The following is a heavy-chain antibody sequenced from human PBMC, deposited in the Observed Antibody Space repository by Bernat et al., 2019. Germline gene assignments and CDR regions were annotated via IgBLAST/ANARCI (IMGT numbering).Heavy chain of an antibody. J-gene: IGHJ6*04. CDR2: IRGGGGDT. D-gene: IGHD3-9*01. CDR3: AKGNYDILTGYYSYYYYALDV. Sequence: EVQVLESGGGLVQPGGSLRLSCAASGFSFRDYAMSWVRQAPGKGLEWVSSIRGGGGDTYYANSVKGRFTISRDNSKNTLYLQMSGLGAEDTAVYYCAKGNYDILTGYYSYYYYALDVWGKGTTVTVSS. V-gene: IGHV3-23*01. CDR1: GFSFRDYA.